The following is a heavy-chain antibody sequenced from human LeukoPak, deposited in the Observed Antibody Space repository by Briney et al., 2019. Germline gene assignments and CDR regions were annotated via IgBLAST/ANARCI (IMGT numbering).Heavy chain of an antibody. D-gene: IGHD5-24*01. CDR3: ASQDGYNHWYFDL. CDR1: GFTFSSYA. CDR2: ISGSGGST. Sequence: GGSLRLSCAASGFTFSSYAMSWVRQAPGKGLEWVSAISGSGGSTYYADSVKGRFTISRDDSKNTLYLQMNSLRAEDTAVYYCASQDGYNHWYFDLWGRGTLVTVSS. J-gene: IGHJ2*01. V-gene: IGHV3-23*01.